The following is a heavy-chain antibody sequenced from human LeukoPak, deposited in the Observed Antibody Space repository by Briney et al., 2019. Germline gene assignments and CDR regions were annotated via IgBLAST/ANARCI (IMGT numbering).Heavy chain of an antibody. J-gene: IGHJ5*02. CDR1: GVMFNQYW. Sequence: GGSLRLSCAASGVMFNQYWMSWVRQAPGRGLEWVANIDQDGSEKHYVDSVKGRFTISRDNARNSLYLQMNSLRAEDTAVYYCAKSEERIIVVVPAAIPNWFDPWGQGTLVTVSS. CDR3: AKSEERIIVVVPAAIPNWFDP. V-gene: IGHV3-7*03. D-gene: IGHD2-2*02. CDR2: IDQDGSEK.